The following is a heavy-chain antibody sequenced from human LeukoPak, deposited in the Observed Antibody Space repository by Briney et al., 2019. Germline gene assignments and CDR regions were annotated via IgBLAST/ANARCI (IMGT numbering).Heavy chain of an antibody. CDR1: GFTFSNYS. CDR2: ISSSSSTI. J-gene: IGHJ5*02. D-gene: IGHD6-13*01. V-gene: IGHV3-48*01. CDR3: ARDPPGIAAAGTRWFDP. Sequence: PGGSLRLSCAASGFTFSNYSMNWVRQAPGKGLEWVSYISSSSSTIYYADSVKGRFTISRDNAKNSLYLQMNSLRAEDTAVYYCARDPPGIAAAGTRWFDPWGQGTLVTVSS.